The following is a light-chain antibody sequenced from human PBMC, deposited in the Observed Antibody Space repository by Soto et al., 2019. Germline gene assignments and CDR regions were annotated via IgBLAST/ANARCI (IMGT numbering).Light chain of an antibody. J-gene: IGLJ3*02. CDR1: SSEASFYKY. V-gene: IGLV2-8*01. Sequence: QSALTQPPSASGSPGQSVTISCTGTSSEASFYKYVSWYQQHPGKVPKLILFEATRRPSGVPDRFSGSKTASAASLTVSGLRPDDEADYYCTSYVGATVVFGGGTKLTVL. CDR2: EAT. CDR3: TSYVGATVV.